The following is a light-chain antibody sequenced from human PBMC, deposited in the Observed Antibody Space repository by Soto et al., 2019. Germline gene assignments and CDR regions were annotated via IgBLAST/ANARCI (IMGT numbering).Light chain of an antibody. Sequence: EIVMTQSAATLSVSPGERATLSCRASQSVGSKLAWYQQKPGQAPRLLIHGASTRATGIPARFSGSGSGTEFTLTISSLQSEDFAVYYCQQYNNWPPWTFGQGTRVEIK. CDR2: GAS. V-gene: IGKV3-15*01. CDR3: QQYNNWPPWT. CDR1: QSVGSK. J-gene: IGKJ1*01.